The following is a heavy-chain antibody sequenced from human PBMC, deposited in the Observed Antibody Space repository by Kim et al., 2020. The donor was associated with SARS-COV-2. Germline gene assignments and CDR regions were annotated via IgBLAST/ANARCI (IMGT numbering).Heavy chain of an antibody. CDR2: IYHSGST. V-gene: IGHV4-4*02. CDR1: GGSISSSNW. CDR3: ARSLTKVVIAIHYYYYYGMDV. Sequence: SETLSLTCAVSGGSISSSNWWSWVRQPPGKGLEWIGEIYHSGSTNYNPSLKSRVTISVDKSKNQFSLKLSSVTAADTAVYYCARSLTKVVIAIHYYYYYGMDVWGQGTTVTVSS. J-gene: IGHJ6*02. D-gene: IGHD2-21*01.